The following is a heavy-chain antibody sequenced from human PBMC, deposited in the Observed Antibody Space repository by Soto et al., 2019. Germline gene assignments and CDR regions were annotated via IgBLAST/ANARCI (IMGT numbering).Heavy chain of an antibody. D-gene: IGHD3-16*01. CDR2: TYYSGST. CDR1: GGSISSYY. Sequence: PSETLSLTCTVSGGSISSYYWSWIRQPPGKGLEWIGYTYYSGSTNYNPSLKSRVTISVDTSKNQFSLKLSSVTAADTAGYYCAGGGGNDAFDIWGQGTMVTVSS. CDR3: AGGGGNDAFDI. V-gene: IGHV4-59*01. J-gene: IGHJ3*02.